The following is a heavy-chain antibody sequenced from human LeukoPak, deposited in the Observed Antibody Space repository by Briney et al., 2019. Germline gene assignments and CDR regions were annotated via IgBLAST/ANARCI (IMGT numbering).Heavy chain of an antibody. CDR2: ILYDGSNK. V-gene: IGHV3-30*04. CDR1: GFTFSSYA. Sequence: GGSLRLSCAASGFTFSSYAMRWVRQAPGKGLGWEVVILYDGSNKYYAHSVKGRFTISRDNSKNTLYLQMNSLRAEDTAVYYCARLMIAAAGIRVDAFDIWGQGTMVTVSS. D-gene: IGHD6-13*01. J-gene: IGHJ3*02. CDR3: ARLMIAAAGIRVDAFDI.